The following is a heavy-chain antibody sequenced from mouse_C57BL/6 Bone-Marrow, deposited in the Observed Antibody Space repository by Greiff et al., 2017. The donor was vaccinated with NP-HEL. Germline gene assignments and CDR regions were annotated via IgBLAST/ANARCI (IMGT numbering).Heavy chain of an antibody. CDR1: GISITTGNYR. J-gene: IGHJ4*01. V-gene: IGHV3-5*01. D-gene: IGHD2-5*01. CDR2: IYYSGTI. CDR3: ARDGSYYSNYDYAMDY. Sequence: EVQVVESGPGLVKPSQTVFLTCTVTGISITTGNYRWSWIRQFPGNKLEWIGYIYYSGTITYNPSLTSRTTITRDTPKNQFFLEMNSLTAEDTATYYCARDGSYYSNYDYAMDYWGQGTSVTVSS.